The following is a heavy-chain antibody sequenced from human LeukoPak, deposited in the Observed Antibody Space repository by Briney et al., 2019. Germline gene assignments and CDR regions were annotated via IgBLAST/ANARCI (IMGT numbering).Heavy chain of an antibody. V-gene: IGHV4-59*01. CDR1: GGSISGFY. D-gene: IGHD4/OR15-4a*01. CDR2: IHYSGIT. CDR3: AKSMTMDYYGMAV. J-gene: IGHJ6*02. Sequence: PSQTLSLTCTVSGGSISGFYWSWIRQPPGKGLEWIACIHYSGITNYKPSPESRVTLAVDMAKNQFSLRLSSVTAADTAIYFCAKSMTMDYYGMAVWGQGTTVTVSS.